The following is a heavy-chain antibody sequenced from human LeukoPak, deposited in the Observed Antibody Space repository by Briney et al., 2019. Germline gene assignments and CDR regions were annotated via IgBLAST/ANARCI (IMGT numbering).Heavy chain of an antibody. CDR1: GFTFSSYW. J-gene: IGHJ4*02. CDR2: IDSDGSST. V-gene: IGHV3-74*01. Sequence: PGGSLRLSCAASGFTFSSYWMHWVRQAPGKGLVWVSRIDSDGSSTSYADSVKGRFTISRDNAKNTLYLQMNSPRAEDTAVYYCARDKSGGSVTTGFDYWGQGTLVTVSS. CDR3: ARDKSGGSVTTGFDY. D-gene: IGHD4-17*01.